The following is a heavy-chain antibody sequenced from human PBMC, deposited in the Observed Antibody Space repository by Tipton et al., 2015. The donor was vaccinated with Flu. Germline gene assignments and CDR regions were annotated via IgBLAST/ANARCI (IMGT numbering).Heavy chain of an antibody. J-gene: IGHJ4*02. CDR3: ARSWGTSYSTGWFDY. Sequence: TLSLTCTLSGDSIRSDYYWGWVRQPPGKGLEWIGNVHQAGTTYYNPSLRSRVTILVDTSKNQFSLKLTSMTAADTAVYYCARSWGTSYSTGWFDYWGQGALVTVSS. CDR1: GDSIRSDYY. CDR2: VHQAGTT. V-gene: IGHV4-38-2*02. D-gene: IGHD6-19*01.